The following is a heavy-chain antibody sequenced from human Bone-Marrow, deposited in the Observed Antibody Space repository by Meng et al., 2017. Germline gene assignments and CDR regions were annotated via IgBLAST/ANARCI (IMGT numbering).Heavy chain of an antibody. J-gene: IGHJ4*01. CDR3: ARDEDISAAGYLFGDY. V-gene: IGHV4-4*07. CDR1: GGSISSYY. Sequence: SETLSLTYTVSGGSISSYYWSWIRQPAGKGLEWIGRIYTSGSTNYNPSLKSRVTMSVDTSKNQFSLKLSSVTAADTAVYYCARDEDISAAGYLFGDYWGHGTLVTISS. CDR2: IYTSGST. D-gene: IGHD6-13*01.